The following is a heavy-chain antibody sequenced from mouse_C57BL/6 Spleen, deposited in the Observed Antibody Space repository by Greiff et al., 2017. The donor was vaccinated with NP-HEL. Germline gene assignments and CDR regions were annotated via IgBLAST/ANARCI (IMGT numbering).Heavy chain of an antibody. CDR2: IYPRSGNT. D-gene: IGHD1-1*02. V-gene: IGHV1-81*01. CDR1: GYTFTSYG. J-gene: IGHJ2*01. Sequence: QVQLKESGAELARPGASVKLSCKASGYTFTSYGISWVKQRTGQGLEWIGEIYPRSGNTYYNEKFKGKATLTADKSSSTAYMELRSLTSEDSAVYFCAIRGGMGYFDYWGQGTTLTVSS. CDR3: AIRGGMGYFDY.